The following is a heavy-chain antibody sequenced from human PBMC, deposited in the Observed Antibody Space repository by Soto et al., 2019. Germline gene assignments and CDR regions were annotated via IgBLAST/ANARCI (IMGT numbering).Heavy chain of an antibody. CDR1: GYTFTNYY. Sequence: QVHLVQSGAEVKKPGASVKVSCKASGYTFTNYYIHWVRQAPGQGLEWMGIINPISGTTLYAQNFQGRLNVTSDTSTSTVYMELNRLNSEDTAVYFCARASPRPLGWFDPWGQGTLVIVSS. CDR3: ARASPRPLGWFDP. CDR2: INPISGTT. D-gene: IGHD3-16*01. V-gene: IGHV1-46*03. J-gene: IGHJ5*02.